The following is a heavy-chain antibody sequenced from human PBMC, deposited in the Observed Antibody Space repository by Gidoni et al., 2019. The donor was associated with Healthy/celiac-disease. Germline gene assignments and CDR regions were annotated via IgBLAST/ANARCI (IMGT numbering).Heavy chain of an antibody. CDR1: GFTFSRYG. D-gene: IGHD6-19*01. V-gene: IGHV3-30*18. J-gene: IGHJ4*02. CDR3: AKMTGEQWLAPDY. CDR2: ISYDGSKK. Sequence: QVQLVASGGGVVQPGRSLRLSCAASGFTFSRYGMHWVRQAPGKGLEWVAVISYDGSKKYYADSVKGRFTISRDNSKNTLYLQMNSLRAEDTAVYYCAKMTGEQWLAPDYWGQGTLVTVSS.